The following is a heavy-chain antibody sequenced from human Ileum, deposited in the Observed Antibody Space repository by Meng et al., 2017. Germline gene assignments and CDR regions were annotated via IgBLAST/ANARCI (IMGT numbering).Heavy chain of an antibody. CDR3: ARATLYVGKEFDP. CDR1: GFSFRSFA. Sequence: GESLKISCAASGFSFRSFAMHWVRQAPGKGLEWVAVISHDGSNKYYADSLQGRFIISRDNSKNMLFLQVSSLRTEDTGVYYCARATLYVGKEFDPWGQGTLVTVSS. CDR2: ISHDGSNK. D-gene: IGHD4-23*01. J-gene: IGHJ5*02. V-gene: IGHV3-30*15.